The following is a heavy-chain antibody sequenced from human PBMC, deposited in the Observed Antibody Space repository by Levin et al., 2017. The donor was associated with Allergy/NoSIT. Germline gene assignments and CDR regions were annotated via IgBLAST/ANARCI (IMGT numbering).Heavy chain of an antibody. CDR1: GYTFTSYY. D-gene: IGHD6-19*01. V-gene: IGHV1-46*01. J-gene: IGHJ3*02. CDR2: INPSSGRI. CDR3: ARDSTEVAGTGGAFDI. Sequence: GASVKVSCKASGYTFTSYYIHWVRQAPGQGLEWMAIINPSSGRITYAQKFQGRVTMTRDTSTSTVYMELSSLRSEETAVYYCARDSTEVAGTGGAFDIWGQGTMVTVSS.